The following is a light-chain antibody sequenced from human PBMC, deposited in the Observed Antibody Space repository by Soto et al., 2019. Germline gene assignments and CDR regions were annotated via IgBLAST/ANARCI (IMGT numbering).Light chain of an antibody. CDR2: GAS. CDR3: QQYNNWPPYT. CDR1: QSINSN. Sequence: EIVMTQSPATLSVSPGERGTLSCRASQSINSNLAWYQQKPGQAPRLLIDGASTRATGIPARFSGSGSGTEFTLTISSLQSEDFAVYYCQQYNNWPPYTFGQGTKLEIK. V-gene: IGKV3D-15*01. J-gene: IGKJ2*01.